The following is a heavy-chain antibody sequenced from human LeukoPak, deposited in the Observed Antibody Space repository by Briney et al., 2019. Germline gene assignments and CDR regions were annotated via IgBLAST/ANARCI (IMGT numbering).Heavy chain of an antibody. Sequence: SETLSLTCTVSGGSISSSSYYWGWIRQPPGKGLEWIGSIYYSGSTYYNPSLKSRVTISIDTSKSQFSLKLNSVTAADTAVYYCARLVRFCTSNSCYPFDYWGQGTLVTVSS. CDR3: ARLVRFCTSNSCYPFDY. D-gene: IGHD2-2*01. CDR2: IYYSGST. V-gene: IGHV4-39*01. J-gene: IGHJ4*02. CDR1: GGSISSSSYY.